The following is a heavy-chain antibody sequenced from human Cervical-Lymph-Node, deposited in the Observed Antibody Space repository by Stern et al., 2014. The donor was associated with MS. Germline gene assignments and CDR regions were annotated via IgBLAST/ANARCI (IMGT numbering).Heavy chain of an antibody. J-gene: IGHJ4*02. CDR1: GFTFSSYS. D-gene: IGHD5-18*01. CDR3: ARDLGQLWYGYYFDY. Sequence: EVQLVQSGGGLVKPGGSLRLSCAASGFTFSSYSMNWVRQAPGKGLEWVSSISSSSSYIYYADSVKGRFTISRDNAKNSLYLQMNSLRAEDTAVYYCARDLGQLWYGYYFDYWGQGTLVTVSS. CDR2: ISSSSSYI. V-gene: IGHV3-21*01.